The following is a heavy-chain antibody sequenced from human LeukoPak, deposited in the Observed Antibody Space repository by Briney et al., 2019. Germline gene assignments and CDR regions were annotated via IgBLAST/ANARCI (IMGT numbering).Heavy chain of an antibody. CDR2: ISSSGKYI. V-gene: IGHV3-21*01. Sequence: GGSLRLSCAASEFTFSSYNMNWVRQAPGKGLEWVSSISSSGKYIYYADSVKGRFTISRDNAKNSLFLQMNSLGAEDTAVYYCARLPAYCSSTSCYYDYWGQGTLVTVSS. D-gene: IGHD2-2*01. J-gene: IGHJ4*02. CDR1: EFTFSSYN. CDR3: ARLPAYCSSTSCYYDY.